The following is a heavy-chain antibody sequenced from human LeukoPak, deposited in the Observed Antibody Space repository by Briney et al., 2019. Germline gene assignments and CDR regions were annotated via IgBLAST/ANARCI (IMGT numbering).Heavy chain of an antibody. CDR3: AKDKAAAGIPYFDY. V-gene: IGHV3-30*18. D-gene: IGHD6-13*01. CDR1: GFAFSDFG. CDR2: ISNDESQK. J-gene: IGHJ4*02. Sequence: GGSLRLSCVGSGFAFSDFGLHWVRQAPGKGLEWVTLISNDESQKYYVGSVKGRFTISRDNSKNTLYLQMNSLRAEDTAVYYCAKDKAAAGIPYFDYWGQGTLVTVSS.